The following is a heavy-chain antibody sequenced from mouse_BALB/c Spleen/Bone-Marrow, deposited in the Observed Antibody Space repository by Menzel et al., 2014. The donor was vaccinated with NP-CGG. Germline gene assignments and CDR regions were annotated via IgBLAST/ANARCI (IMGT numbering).Heavy chain of an antibody. Sequence: EVQLVESGPGLVKPSQSLSLTCSVTGYSITSGYYWNWIRQFPGNKLEWMGYISYDGSNNYNPSLKNRISITRDTSKNQFFLKLNSVTTEDTATYYCARKEGNDGAYWGQGTLVTVSA. V-gene: IGHV3-6*02. CDR1: GYSITSGYY. CDR2: ISYDGSN. CDR3: ARKEGNDGAY. J-gene: IGHJ3*01. D-gene: IGHD2-2*01.